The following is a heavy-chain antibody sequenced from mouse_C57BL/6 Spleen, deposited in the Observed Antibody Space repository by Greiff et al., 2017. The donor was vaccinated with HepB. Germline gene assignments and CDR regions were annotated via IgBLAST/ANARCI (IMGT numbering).Heavy chain of an antibody. V-gene: IGHV1-26*01. CDR2: INPNNGGT. CDR1: GYTFTDYY. J-gene: IGHJ1*03. D-gene: IGHD1-1*01. CDR3: ARRGSYYWYFDV. Sequence: EVQLQQSGPELVKPGASVKISCKASGYTFTDYYMNWVKQSHGKSLEWIGDINPNNGGTSYNQKFKGKATLTVDKSSSTAYMELRSLTSEDSAVYYCARRGSYYWYFDVWGTGTTVTVSS.